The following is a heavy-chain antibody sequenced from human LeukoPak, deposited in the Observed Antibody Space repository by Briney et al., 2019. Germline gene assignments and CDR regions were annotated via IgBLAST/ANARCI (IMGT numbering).Heavy chain of an antibody. V-gene: IGHV4-34*01. CDR1: VGSFRGYN. Sequence: SETLSRTCAVYVGSFRGYNWSWIRQPPGKGLEWLGKVDHSGSTKYNPSLKSRVTMSVDTSKNQFSLRLSALTAADTAIYYCVREREGYFDLWGRGTLVTISS. CDR3: VREREGYFDL. J-gene: IGHJ2*01. CDR2: VDHSGST.